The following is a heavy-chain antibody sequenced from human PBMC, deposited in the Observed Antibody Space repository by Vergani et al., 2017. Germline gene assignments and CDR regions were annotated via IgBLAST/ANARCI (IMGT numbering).Heavy chain of an antibody. Sequence: QAKLVESGGGVVQPGGSLRLSCAASGFTFSNFGMHWVRQAPGKGLEWVAFMSHDGSESFYGTSVTGRLTISRDNSTHTLFLQLSSLKAEDTSVYYCAKAAGMGITVSATIASWGQGTLVLVSS. J-gene: IGHJ4*02. CDR3: AKAAGMGITVSATIAS. CDR1: GFTFSNFG. D-gene: IGHD3-10*02. V-gene: IGHV3-30*18. CDR2: MSHDGSES.